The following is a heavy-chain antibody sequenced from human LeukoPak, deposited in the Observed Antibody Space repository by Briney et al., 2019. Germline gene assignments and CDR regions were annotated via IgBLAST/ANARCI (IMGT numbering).Heavy chain of an antibody. CDR3: ARATYYYDSRGAFGI. CDR2: IYSGGST. J-gene: IGHJ3*02. D-gene: IGHD3-22*01. V-gene: IGHV3-53*01. CDR1: GFTVSSNY. Sequence: PGGSLRLSCAASGFTVSSNYMSWVRQAPGKGLEWVSVIYSGGSTYYADSVKGRFTISRDNSKNTLYLQMNSLRAEDTAVYYCARATYYYDSRGAFGIWGQGTMVTVSS.